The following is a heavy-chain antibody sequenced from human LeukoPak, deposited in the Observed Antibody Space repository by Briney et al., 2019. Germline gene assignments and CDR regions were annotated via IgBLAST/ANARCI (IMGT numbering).Heavy chain of an antibody. D-gene: IGHD2-8*02. Sequence: SETLSLTCTVSGSSISSYYWSWIRQPPGKGLEWIGYIYYSGSTNYNPSLKSRVTISVDTSKNQFSLKLSSVTAADTAVYYCARDRADSDTVFDYWGQGTLVTVSS. CDR3: ARDRADSDTVFDY. CDR1: GSSISSYY. J-gene: IGHJ4*02. CDR2: IYYSGST. V-gene: IGHV4-59*01.